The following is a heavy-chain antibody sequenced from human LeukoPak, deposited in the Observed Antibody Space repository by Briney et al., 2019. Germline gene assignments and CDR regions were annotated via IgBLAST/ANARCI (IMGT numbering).Heavy chain of an antibody. V-gene: IGHV4-61*01. CDR2: IYYSGST. CDR3: ARVSSSGWWIRYYGMDV. CDR1: GGSVSSGSYY. Sequence: SETLSLTCTVSGGSVSSGSYYWSWIRQPPGKGLEWIGYIYYSGSTNYNPSLKSRVTISVDTSKNQFSLKLSSVTAADTAVYYCARVSSSGWWIRYYGMDVWGQGTTVTVSS. J-gene: IGHJ6*02. D-gene: IGHD6-19*01.